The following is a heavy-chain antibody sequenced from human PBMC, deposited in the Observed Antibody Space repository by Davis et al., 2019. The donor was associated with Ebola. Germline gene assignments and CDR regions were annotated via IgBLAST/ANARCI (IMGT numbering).Heavy chain of an antibody. CDR1: GFTFNFYS. D-gene: IGHD6-13*01. V-gene: IGHV3-21*01. CDR3: VRGAPYVDAAGPDHYFDL. Sequence: GESLKIPRAASGFTFNFYSLGWVRQAPGKGLEWVSSISTTSSYQYYADSLKGQFTISRDNAHNSLSLQMNSLRVEDSAVYYCVRGAPYVDAAGPDHYFDLWGRGTTVIVSS. J-gene: IGHJ3*01. CDR2: ISTTSSYQ.